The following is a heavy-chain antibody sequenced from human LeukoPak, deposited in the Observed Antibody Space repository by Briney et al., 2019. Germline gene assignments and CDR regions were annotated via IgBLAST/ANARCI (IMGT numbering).Heavy chain of an antibody. J-gene: IGHJ4*02. D-gene: IGHD6-13*01. CDR1: GTTIDVSA. CDR2: ISWDSGSI. CDR3: AKVSRSSSAQWLGDFDY. V-gene: IGHV3-9*01. Sequence: GWSLLLSCAAAGTTIDVSAMRWLRPARGRGLEWVSGISWDSGSIGYADSEKGGFTISRDTAKNALYLQMNSLRAEDTALYYCAKVSRSSSAQWLGDFDYWGQGTLVTVSS.